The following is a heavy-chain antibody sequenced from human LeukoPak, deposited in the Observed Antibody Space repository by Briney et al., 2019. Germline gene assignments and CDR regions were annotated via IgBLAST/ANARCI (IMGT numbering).Heavy chain of an antibody. Sequence: SETLSLTCTVSGDSISSSRYYWGWIRRPPGKGLEWIGSIYYSGNTYYNPSLKGRVTISVDTSKNQFSLNLSSVTAADTAVYYCARHGGQSTRVFDYWGQGTLVTVSS. CDR2: IYYSGNT. V-gene: IGHV4-39*01. CDR1: GDSISSSRYY. D-gene: IGHD3-16*01. J-gene: IGHJ4*02. CDR3: ARHGGQSTRVFDY.